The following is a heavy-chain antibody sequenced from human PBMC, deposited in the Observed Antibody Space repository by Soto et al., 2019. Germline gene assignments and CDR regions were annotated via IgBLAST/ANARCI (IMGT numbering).Heavy chain of an antibody. J-gene: IGHJ4*02. CDR1: GFTFSDYY. D-gene: IGHD3-22*01. V-gene: IGHV3-11*01. Sequence: GGSLRLSCAGSGFTFSDYYMSWIRQAPGKGLEWVSYISSSGDIIYYADSVKGRFTISRDNAKNSLYLQMNSLRAEDTAVYYCARDLGYYASDGYFDYWGQGTLVTVSS. CDR3: ARDLGYYASDGYFDY. CDR2: ISSSGDII.